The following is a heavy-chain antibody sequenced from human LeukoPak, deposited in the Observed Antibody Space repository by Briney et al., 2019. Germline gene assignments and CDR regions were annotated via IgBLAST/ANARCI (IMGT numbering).Heavy chain of an antibody. CDR3: ARGQFGYYYDSSGYLNFDY. Sequence: ASVKVSCKASGYTFTSYDINWVRQATGQGLEWMGWMNPNSGNTGYAQKFQGRVTITRNTSISTAYMELSSLRSEDTAVYYCARGQFGYYYDSSGYLNFDYWGQGTLVIVSS. D-gene: IGHD3-22*01. CDR1: GYTFTSYD. V-gene: IGHV1-8*03. CDR2: MNPNSGNT. J-gene: IGHJ4*02.